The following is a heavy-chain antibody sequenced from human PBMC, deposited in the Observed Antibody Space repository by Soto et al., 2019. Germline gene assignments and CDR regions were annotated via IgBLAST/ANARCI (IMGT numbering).Heavy chain of an antibody. Sequence: SLTCSVSGGSISSYYWSWIRQPPGKGLEWIGYIYYSGSTNYNPSLKSRVTISADTSKNQFSLRLSSVTAADTAVYYCARDYYDTTHYFDHWGQGTLVTVSS. J-gene: IGHJ4*02. V-gene: IGHV4-59*01. D-gene: IGHD3-16*01. CDR2: IYYSGST. CDR3: ARDYYDTTHYFDH. CDR1: GGSISSYY.